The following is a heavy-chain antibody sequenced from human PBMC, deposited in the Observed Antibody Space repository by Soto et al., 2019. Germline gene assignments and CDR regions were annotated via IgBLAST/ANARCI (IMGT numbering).Heavy chain of an antibody. CDR3: TPLALKYNSDWYPLSD. V-gene: IGHV3-15*07. Sequence: EVQLVESGGGLVKPGGSLRLSCEGSGFTLSNVWMNWVRQAPGKGLGWVGRIKSETDGGTIDYAAPVKGRLTISRDDSNNTLYLQMNSLKTEDTATYYCTPLALKYNSDWYPLSDWGQGTRVTVSS. J-gene: IGHJ4*02. D-gene: IGHD6-19*01. CDR1: GFTLSNVW. CDR2: IKSETDGGTI.